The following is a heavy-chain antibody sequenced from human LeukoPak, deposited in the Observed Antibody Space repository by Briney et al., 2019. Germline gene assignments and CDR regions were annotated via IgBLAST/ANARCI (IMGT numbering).Heavy chain of an antibody. J-gene: IGHJ4*02. V-gene: IGHV4-59*08. CDR1: GGSISNYY. CDR3: ARRLRISGYYFDL. Sequence: SETLSLTCTVSGGSISNYYWSWIRQPPGRGLEWLGYIYYSGSTNYNPSLKSRVTISVDTSKNQFSLKLSSVTAADTAVYYCARRLRISGYYFDLWGQGTLVTVSS. CDR2: IYYSGST. D-gene: IGHD4-17*01.